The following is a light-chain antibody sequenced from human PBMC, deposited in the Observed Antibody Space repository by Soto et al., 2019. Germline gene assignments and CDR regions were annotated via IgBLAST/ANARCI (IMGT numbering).Light chain of an antibody. Sequence: EIVMTQSPATLSVSPGERATLSCRASQSVSSNLAWYQQKPGQAPRLLIYGASTRATGIPARFSGSGSGTEFTLTISSLQSEDFAVYYCQQYGSAPFTLGGGTKVDIK. CDR2: GAS. CDR3: QQYGSAPFT. J-gene: IGKJ4*01. CDR1: QSVSSN. V-gene: IGKV3-15*01.